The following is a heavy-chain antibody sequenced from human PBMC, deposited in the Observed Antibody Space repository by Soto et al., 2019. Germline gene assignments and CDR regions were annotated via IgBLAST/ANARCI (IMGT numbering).Heavy chain of an antibody. Sequence: PTLVNPTQTLTLTCTFSGFSLSTSGVGVGWIRQPPGKALEWLALIYWDDDKRYSPSLKSRLTITKDTSKNQVVLTMTNMDPVDTATYYCAHSVVVAATEYLQYYMDVWGKGTTVTVSS. J-gene: IGHJ6*03. CDR2: IYWDDDK. D-gene: IGHD2-15*01. CDR1: GFSLSTSGVG. CDR3: AHSVVVAATEYLQYYMDV. V-gene: IGHV2-5*02.